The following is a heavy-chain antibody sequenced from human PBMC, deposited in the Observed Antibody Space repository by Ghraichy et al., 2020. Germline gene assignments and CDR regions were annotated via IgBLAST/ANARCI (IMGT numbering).Heavy chain of an antibody. CDR2: LYNSGST. V-gene: IGHV4-39*01. CDR3: ARADSGSYQGWFDP. Sequence: TLSLTCTVSGGSISTSINYWGWIRQPPGKGLEWIGSLYNSGSTYYNPSLKSRVTMSVDTSKNQFSLKLSSVTAADTAVYYCARADSGSYQGWFDPWGQGTLVTVSS. J-gene: IGHJ5*02. D-gene: IGHD1-26*01. CDR1: GGSISTSINY.